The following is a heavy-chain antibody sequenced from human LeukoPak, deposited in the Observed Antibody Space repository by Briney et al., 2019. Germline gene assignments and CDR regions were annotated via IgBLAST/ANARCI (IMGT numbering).Heavy chain of an antibody. CDR3: AREDYGDDYPDY. J-gene: IGHJ4*02. CDR2: ISSGSSNI. D-gene: IGHD4-17*01. CDR1: GFTFSSHN. V-gene: IGHV3-21*06. Sequence: GGSLRLSCAASGFTFSSHNMKWVRQAPGKGLEWVSSISSGSSNIYYADSVRGRFTIFRDNAKNSLYLQMNSLRAEDTAVYYCAREDYGDDYPDYWGQGTLVTVSS.